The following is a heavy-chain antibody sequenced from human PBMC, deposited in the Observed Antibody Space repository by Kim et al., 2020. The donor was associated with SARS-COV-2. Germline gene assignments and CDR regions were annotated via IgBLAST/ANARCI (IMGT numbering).Heavy chain of an antibody. CDR2: ISYDGSNK. V-gene: IGHV3-30-3*01. J-gene: IGHJ4*02. D-gene: IGHD6-19*01. CDR1: GFTFSSYA. Sequence: GGSLRLSCAASGFTFSSYAMHWVRQAPGKGLEWVAVISYDGSNKYYADSVKGRFTISRDNSKNTLYLQMNSLRAEDTAVYYCARDRGVDSSGPFDYWGQGTLVTVSS. CDR3: ARDRGVDSSGPFDY.